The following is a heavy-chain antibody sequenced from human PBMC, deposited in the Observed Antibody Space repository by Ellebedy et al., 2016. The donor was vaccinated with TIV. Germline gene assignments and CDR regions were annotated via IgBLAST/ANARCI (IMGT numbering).Heavy chain of an antibody. CDR3: AKDLGGYNYGAFDY. D-gene: IGHD5-18*01. Sequence: PGGSLRLSCAASGFTFSSYAMSWVRQAPGKRLEWVSAIIANGGSTFYAHSVKGRFTISKDNSENTLYLQMNSLRAEDTAVYYCAKDLGGYNYGAFDYWGQGTLVTVSS. V-gene: IGHV3-23*01. CDR2: IIANGGST. J-gene: IGHJ4*02. CDR1: GFTFSSYA.